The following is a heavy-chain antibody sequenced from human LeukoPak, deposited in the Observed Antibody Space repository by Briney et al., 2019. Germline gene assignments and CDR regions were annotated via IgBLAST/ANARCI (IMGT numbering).Heavy chain of an antibody. D-gene: IGHD3-22*01. Sequence: GGSLRLSCAASGFTFSSYAMHWVRQAPGKGLEWVAVILYDGSNKYYADSVKGRFTISRDNSKNTLYLQMNSLRAEDTAVYYCARSLVVVYDAFDIWGQGTMVTVSS. CDR1: GFTFSSYA. CDR2: ILYDGSNK. CDR3: ARSLVVVYDAFDI. J-gene: IGHJ3*02. V-gene: IGHV3-30*04.